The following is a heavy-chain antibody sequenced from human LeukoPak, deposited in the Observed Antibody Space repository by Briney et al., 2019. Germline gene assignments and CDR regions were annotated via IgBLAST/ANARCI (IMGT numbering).Heavy chain of an antibody. V-gene: IGHV3-48*01. CDR3: AREVPPGYFDL. D-gene: IGHD1-1*01. CDR1: GFTFSSYS. J-gene: IGHJ2*01. Sequence: GGSLRLSCAASGFTFSSYSMNWVRQAPGKGLEWVSYISSSSSTIYYADSVKGRFTISRDNSKNTLYLQMNSLRAEDTAVYYCAREVPPGYFDLWGRGTLVTVSS. CDR2: ISSSSSTI.